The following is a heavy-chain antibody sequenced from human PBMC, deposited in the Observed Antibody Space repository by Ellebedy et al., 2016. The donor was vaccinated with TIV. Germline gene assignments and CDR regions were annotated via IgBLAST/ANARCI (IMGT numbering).Heavy chain of an antibody. J-gene: IGHJ5*02. CDR2: INSDGSST. CDR3: ARVAGIAAAGTRNNWFDP. D-gene: IGHD6-13*01. V-gene: IGHV3-74*01. Sequence: GEFLKISCAVSGFTLRNYAMHWVRQVPGKGLVWVSRINSDGSSTSYADSVKGRFTISRDNAKNTLYLQMNSLRAEDTAVYYCARVAGIAAAGTRNNWFDPWGQGTLVTVSS. CDR1: GFTLRNYA.